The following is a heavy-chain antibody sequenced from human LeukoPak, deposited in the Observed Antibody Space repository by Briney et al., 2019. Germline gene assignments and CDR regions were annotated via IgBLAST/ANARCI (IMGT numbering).Heavy chain of an antibody. V-gene: IGHV4-59*10. CDR2: ISGSGTI. J-gene: IGHJ4*02. CDR3: AGLSTAMVIDY. Sequence: SETLSLTCAVYGGSFSGYYWSWIRQPPGKGLEGIGRISGSGTITYNPALQSRLTISIDTSKNQFSLKLMSVTAADTAVYYCAGLSTAMVIDYWGQGTLVTVSS. CDR1: GGSFSGYY. D-gene: IGHD5-18*01.